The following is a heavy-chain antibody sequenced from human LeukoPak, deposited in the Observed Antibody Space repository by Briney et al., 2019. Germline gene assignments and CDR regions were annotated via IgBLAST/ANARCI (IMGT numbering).Heavy chain of an antibody. D-gene: IGHD6-13*01. J-gene: IGHJ4*02. Sequence: GGYLRLSCAASGFTFSSYEMNWVRQAPGKGLEWVSDISSSGSTIYYADSVKGRFTISRDNAKNSLYLQMNSLRAEDTAVYYCAREPPTIIAAAGTVDYWGQGTLVTVSS. CDR1: GFTFSSYE. CDR2: ISSSGSTI. V-gene: IGHV3-48*03. CDR3: AREPPTIIAAAGTVDY.